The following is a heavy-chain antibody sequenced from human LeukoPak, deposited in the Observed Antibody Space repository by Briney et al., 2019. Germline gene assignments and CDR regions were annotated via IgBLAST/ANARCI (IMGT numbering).Heavy chain of an antibody. V-gene: IGHV1-8*01. CDR2: MNPNSGNT. CDR3: ARVPDSSGYRGYFDY. Sequence: ASVTVSCKASGYTFTSYDINWVRQATGEGLEWMGWMNPNSGNTGYAQKFQGRVTMTRNTSISTAYMELSSLRSEDTAVYYCARVPDSSGYRGYFDYWGQGTLVTVSS. D-gene: IGHD3-22*01. CDR1: GYTFTSYD. J-gene: IGHJ4*02.